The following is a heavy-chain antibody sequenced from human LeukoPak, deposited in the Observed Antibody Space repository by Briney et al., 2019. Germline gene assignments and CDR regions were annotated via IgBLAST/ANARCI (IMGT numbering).Heavy chain of an antibody. J-gene: IGHJ4*02. Sequence: SETLSLTCAVYGGSFSGYYWSWIRQPPGKGLEWIGEINHSGSTNYNPSLKSRVTISVDTSKNQFFLKLSSVTAADTAVYYCARGRYSSSWYRLGFDYWGQGTLVTVSS. CDR2: INHSGST. CDR1: GGSFSGYY. CDR3: ARGRYSSSWYRLGFDY. V-gene: IGHV4-34*01. D-gene: IGHD6-13*01.